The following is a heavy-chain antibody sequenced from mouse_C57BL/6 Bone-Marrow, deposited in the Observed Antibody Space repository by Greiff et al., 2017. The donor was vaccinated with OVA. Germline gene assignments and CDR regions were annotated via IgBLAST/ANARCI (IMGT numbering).Heavy chain of an antibody. V-gene: IGHV1-81*01. CDR3: ARADRWLLRNYAMDY. J-gene: IGHJ4*01. CDR2: IYPRSGNT. CDR1: GYTFTSYG. D-gene: IGHD2-3*01. Sequence: VKVVESGAELARPGASVKLSCKASGYTFTSYGISWVKQRTGQGLEWIGEIYPRSGNTYYNEKFKGKATLTADKSSSTAYMELRSLTSEDSAVYFCARADRWLLRNYAMDYWGQGTSVTVSS.